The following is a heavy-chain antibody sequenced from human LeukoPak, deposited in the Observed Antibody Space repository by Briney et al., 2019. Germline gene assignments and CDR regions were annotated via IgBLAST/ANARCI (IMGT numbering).Heavy chain of an antibody. CDR1: GFTFSSYA. D-gene: IGHD3-10*01. CDR3: AKDVDYYGSGSYYFDY. J-gene: IGHJ4*02. V-gene: IGHV3-23*01. CDR2: ISGSGGST. Sequence: GGSLRLSCAASGFTFSSYAMSWVRQAPGKGLEWVSAISGSGGSTYYADSVKGRFTISRDNSKTTLYLQMNSLRAEDTAIYYCAKDVDYYGSGSYYFDYWGQGTLVTVSS.